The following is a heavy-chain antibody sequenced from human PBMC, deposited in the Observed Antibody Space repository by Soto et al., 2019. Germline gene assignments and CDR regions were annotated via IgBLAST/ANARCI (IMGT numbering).Heavy chain of an antibody. CDR3: ARGLEGGYRLFGFDY. CDR1: GGTFSSYA. D-gene: IGHD5-18*01. Sequence: SVKVSCKASGGTFSSYAISWVRQAPGQGLEWMGGIIPIFGTANYAQKFQGRVTITADESTSTAYMELSSLRSEDTAVYYCARGLEGGYRLFGFDYWGQGTLVTVSS. V-gene: IGHV1-69*13. J-gene: IGHJ4*02. CDR2: IIPIFGTA.